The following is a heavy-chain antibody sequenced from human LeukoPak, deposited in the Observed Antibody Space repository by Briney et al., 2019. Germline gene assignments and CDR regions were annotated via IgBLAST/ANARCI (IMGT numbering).Heavy chain of an antibody. D-gene: IGHD6-19*01. Sequence: PGGSLRLSCAASGFTFSSYSMNWVRQAPGKGLEWVSSISSSSSYIYYADSVKGRFTISRDNAKNSLYLQMNSLRAEVTAVYYCARDRILHSSGWYGYWGQETLVTVSS. CDR3: ARDRILHSSGWYGY. J-gene: IGHJ4*02. CDR2: ISSSSSYI. CDR1: GFTFSSYS. V-gene: IGHV3-21*01.